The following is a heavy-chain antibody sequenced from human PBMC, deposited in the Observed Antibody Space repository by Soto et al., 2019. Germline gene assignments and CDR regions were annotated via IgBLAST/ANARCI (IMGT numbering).Heavy chain of an antibody. CDR3: LRLMFV. CDR1: GDSIASSDYY. J-gene: IGHJ4*02. Sequence: SETLSLTCTVSGDSIASSDYYWGWIRQPPGKGLAWIGSVSYTGASYYSPSLKSRISISLDTSKNQFSPRMSYVTAAEAAGYYFLRLMFVWGQGPPVT. V-gene: IGHV4-39*01. D-gene: IGHD3-10*02. CDR2: VSYTGAS.